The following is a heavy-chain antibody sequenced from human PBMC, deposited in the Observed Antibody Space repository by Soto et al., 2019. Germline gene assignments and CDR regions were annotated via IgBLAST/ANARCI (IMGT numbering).Heavy chain of an antibody. CDR3: APIVVVTHPGY. CDR1: GFPFSSYA. V-gene: IGHV3-30*04. CDR2: ISYDGSNK. D-gene: IGHD3-22*01. Sequence: GGSLRLSCAASGFPFSSYAMHWVRQAPGKGLEWVAVISYDGSNKYYADSVKGRFTISRDNSKNTLYLQMNSLRAEDTAVYFCAPIVVVTHPGYWGQGTLVTVS. J-gene: IGHJ4*02.